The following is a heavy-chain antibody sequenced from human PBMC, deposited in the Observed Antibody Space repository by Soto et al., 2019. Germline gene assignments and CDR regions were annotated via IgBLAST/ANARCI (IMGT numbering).Heavy chain of an antibody. Sequence: EVQLVESGGGLVKPGGSLRLSCAASGFTFSSYSMNWVRQAPGKGLEWVSSISSSSSYIYYADSVKGRFTISRDNAKNSLYLQMHSRRAEDTAVYYCARERCSSTSCYRRTYYYYYGMDVWGQGTTVTVSS. J-gene: IGHJ6*02. V-gene: IGHV3-21*01. CDR2: ISSSSSYI. D-gene: IGHD2-2*01. CDR3: ARERCSSTSCYRRTYYYYYGMDV. CDR1: GFTFSSYS.